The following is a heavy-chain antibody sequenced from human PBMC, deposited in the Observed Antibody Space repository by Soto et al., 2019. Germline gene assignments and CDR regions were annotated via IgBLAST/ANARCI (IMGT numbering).Heavy chain of an antibody. CDR2: ISYDGSNK. CDR3: ANDRGSSWYAEY. V-gene: IGHV3-30*18. J-gene: IGHJ4*02. D-gene: IGHD6-13*01. CDR1: GFTFSSYG. Sequence: QVQLVESGGGVVQPGRSLRLSCAASGFTFSSYGMHWVRQAPGKGLEWVAVISYDGSNKYYADSVKGRFTISRDNSKTTLYLRMNSLRAEDTAVYCCANDRGSSWYAEYWGQGTLVTVSS.